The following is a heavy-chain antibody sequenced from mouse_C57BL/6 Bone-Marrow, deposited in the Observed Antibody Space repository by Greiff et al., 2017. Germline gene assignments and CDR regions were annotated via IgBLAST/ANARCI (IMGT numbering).Heavy chain of an antibody. V-gene: IGHV1-47*01. CDR1: GYTFTTYP. D-gene: IGHD1-1*02. J-gene: IGHJ2*01. Sequence: VQLQQSGAELVKPGASVKMSCKASGYTFTTYPMAWMKQNHGKSLEWIGNFNPYNDDTNYTEKFKGKATLTVDKSSSTVYLELSRLTSEDSAVLYCARCGSDRGGDLDYWGQGTTVTVSA. CDR2: FNPYNDDT. CDR3: ARCGSDRGGDLDY.